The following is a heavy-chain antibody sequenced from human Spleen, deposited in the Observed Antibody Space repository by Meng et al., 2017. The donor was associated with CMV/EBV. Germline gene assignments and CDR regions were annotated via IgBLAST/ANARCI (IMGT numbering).Heavy chain of an antibody. CDR3: AREEDSSGYNYYGMDV. J-gene: IGHJ6*02. D-gene: IGHD6-19*01. CDR2: ISSDGSNK. CDR1: GFTFSSYA. Sequence: GESLKISCAASGFTFSSYAIHWVRQAPDKGLDWVAVISSDGSNKYYADSVKCRFTISRDNSKNPLYLQMNSLRAEDTAVYYCAREEDSSGYNYYGMDVWGQGTTVTVSS. V-gene: IGHV3-30*04.